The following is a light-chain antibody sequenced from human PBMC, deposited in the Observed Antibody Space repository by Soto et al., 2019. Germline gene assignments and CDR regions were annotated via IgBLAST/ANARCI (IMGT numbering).Light chain of an antibody. V-gene: IGKV3-11*01. CDR3: QQRHMWPIT. CDR2: DAY. Sequence: EVVLTHSPVTLSLSPGERATLSCRASQSFRGLLAWYQQKPGLAPRLLIYDAYNRATGIPPRFSGSGSGTDFTLTISSLEPEDSAVYYCQQRHMWPITFAQGTRLETK. CDR1: QSFRGL. J-gene: IGKJ5*01.